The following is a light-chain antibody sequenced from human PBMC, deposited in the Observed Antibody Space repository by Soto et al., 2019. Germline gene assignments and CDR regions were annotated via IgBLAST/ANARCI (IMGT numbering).Light chain of an antibody. J-gene: IGLJ1*01. CDR2: SNN. CDR1: SSNIGGNT. CDR3: AAWDDSLNGHYV. V-gene: IGLV1-44*01. Sequence: QSVLTQPPSASGTPGQRVTISCSGSSSNIGGNTVDWYQQLPGTAPKLLVYSNNQRPSGVPDRFSGSKSGTSASLAISGLQSEDEADYYCAAWDDSLNGHYVXGTGTKVPVL.